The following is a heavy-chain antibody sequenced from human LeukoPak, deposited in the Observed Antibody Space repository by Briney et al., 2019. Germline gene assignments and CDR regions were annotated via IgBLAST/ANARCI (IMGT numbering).Heavy chain of an antibody. CDR1: GYSFTSYW. V-gene: IGHV5-51*01. CDR2: IYPGDSDT. Sequence: GESLKISCKGSGYSFTSYWIVWVRQMPGKGLEWMGIIYPGDSDTRYSPSFQGQVTISADKSISTAYLQWSSLKASDTAMYYCARPNGAAVMWWSSSSTMGAFDIWGQGTMVTVSS. J-gene: IGHJ3*02. CDR3: ARPNGAAVMWWSSSSTMGAFDI. D-gene: IGHD6-6*01.